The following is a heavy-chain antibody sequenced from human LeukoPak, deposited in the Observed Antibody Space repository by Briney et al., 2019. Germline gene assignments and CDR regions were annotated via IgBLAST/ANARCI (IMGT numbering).Heavy chain of an antibody. V-gene: IGHV3-30*02. J-gene: IGHJ4*02. CDR3: ARDFRGRWAAIGDY. CDR2: IRYDGSNK. CDR1: GFTFSSYG. Sequence: GSLRLSCAASGFTFSSYGMHWVRQAPGKGLEWVAFIRYDGSNKYYADSVKGRFTISRDNAKNSLYLQMNSLRAEDTAVYYCARDFRGRWAAIGDYWGQGTLVTVSS. D-gene: IGHD2-2*02.